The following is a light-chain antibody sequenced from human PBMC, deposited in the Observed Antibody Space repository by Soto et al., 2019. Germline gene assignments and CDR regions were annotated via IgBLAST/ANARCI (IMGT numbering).Light chain of an antibody. J-gene: IGKJ4*01. CDR3: QQRSNWHLT. Sequence: NVLYKSPTTLSLSPEERATLSCRASQSVSSYLAWYQQKPGQAPRLLIYDASNRATGIPARFSGSGSGTDFTLTISSLEPEDFAVYYCQQRSNWHLTFGGGTKVDIK. CDR1: QSVSSY. CDR2: DAS. V-gene: IGKV3-11*01.